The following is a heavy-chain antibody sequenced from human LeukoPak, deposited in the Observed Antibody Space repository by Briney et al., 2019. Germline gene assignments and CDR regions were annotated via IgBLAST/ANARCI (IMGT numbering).Heavy chain of an antibody. CDR1: GGSISSSSYY. CDR3: ARHPQNTIFGVVITSENALDI. V-gene: IGHV4-39*01. CDR2: IYYSGST. Sequence: SETLSLTCTVSGGSISSSSYYWGWIRQPPGKGLEWIGSIYYSGSTYYNPSLKSRVTISVDTSKNQFSLKLSSVTAADTAVYYCARHPQNTIFGVVITSENALDIWGQGTMVTVSS. D-gene: IGHD3-3*01. J-gene: IGHJ3*02.